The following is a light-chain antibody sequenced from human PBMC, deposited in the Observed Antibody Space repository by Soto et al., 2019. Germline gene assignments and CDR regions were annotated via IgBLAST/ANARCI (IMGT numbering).Light chain of an antibody. V-gene: IGKV1-39*01. CDR1: QSISSY. Sequence: DIQMTQSPSSLSASVGDRVTITCRASQSISSYLNWYQQKPGKAPKLLIYAASSLQSGVPSTFSGSGSGTDFAFTISRVSPEGFATYYCRQSYSTAYTFAQADKLESK. J-gene: IGKJ2*01. CDR2: AAS. CDR3: RQSYSTAYT.